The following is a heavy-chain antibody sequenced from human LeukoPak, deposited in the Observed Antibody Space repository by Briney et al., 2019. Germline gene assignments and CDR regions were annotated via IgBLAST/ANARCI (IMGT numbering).Heavy chain of an antibody. D-gene: IGHD3-9*01. J-gene: IGHJ4*02. CDR3: ARLYDILTGYYTQPGLSSLDY. Sequence: GASVKVSCKASGYTFTSYDINWVRQATGQGLEWMGWMNPNSGNTGYAQKLQGRVTMTTDTSTSTAYMELRSLRSDDTAVYYCARLYDILTGYYTQPGLSSLDYWGQGTLVTVSS. CDR1: GYTFTSYD. CDR2: MNPNSGNT. V-gene: IGHV1-8*01.